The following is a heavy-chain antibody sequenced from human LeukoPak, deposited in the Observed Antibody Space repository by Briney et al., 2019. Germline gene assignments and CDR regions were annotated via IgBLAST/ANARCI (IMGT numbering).Heavy chain of an antibody. CDR1: GGTFSSYA. V-gene: IGHV1-69*04. CDR2: IIPILGIA. J-gene: IGHJ6*02. Sequence: SVKVSCKASGGTFSSYAISWVRQAPGQGLEWMGRIIPILGIANYAQKFQGRVTITADKSTSTAYMELSSLRSEDTAVYYCASGPSSGYYFFGMDVWGQGTTVTVSS. D-gene: IGHD3-22*01. CDR3: ASGPSSGYYFFGMDV.